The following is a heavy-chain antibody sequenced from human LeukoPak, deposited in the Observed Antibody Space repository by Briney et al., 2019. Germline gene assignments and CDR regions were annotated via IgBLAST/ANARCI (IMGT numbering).Heavy chain of an antibody. Sequence: PSETLSLTCTVSGGSISGYYWDWIWQSPGKGLEWIGYINSGGGTDYNPSLKSRITISVDTSKNQFTLSLRSVTAADTAVYYCARDVGGGPFFDYWGQGTLVTVSS. D-gene: IGHD2-15*01. CDR1: GGSISGYY. V-gene: IGHV4-59*01. CDR3: ARDVGGGPFFDY. CDR2: INSGGGT. J-gene: IGHJ4*02.